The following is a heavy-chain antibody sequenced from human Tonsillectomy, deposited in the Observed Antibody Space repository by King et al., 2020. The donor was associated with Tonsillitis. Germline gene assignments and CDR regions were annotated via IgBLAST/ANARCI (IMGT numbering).Heavy chain of an antibody. CDR1: GFTFSSYG. V-gene: IGHV3-30*02. J-gene: IGHJ4*02. CDR3: AKDPTGGWFGAELNYFDY. D-gene: IGHD3-10*01. CDR2: IRYDGSKK. Sequence: VQLVESGGGVVQPGGSLRLSCAASGFTFSSYGMHWVRQAPGKGLEWVTFIRYDGSKKYYADSVKGRFAISRDTSKNTLYLQMHSLRAEDTAVYYCAKDPTGGWFGAELNYFDYWGQGALVTSPQ.